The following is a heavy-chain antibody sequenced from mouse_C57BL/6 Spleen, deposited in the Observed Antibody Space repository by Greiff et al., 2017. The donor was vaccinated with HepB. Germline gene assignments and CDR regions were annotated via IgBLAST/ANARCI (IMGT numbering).Heavy chain of an antibody. Sequence: VQLKQSGPELVKPGASVKIPCKASGYTFTDYNMDWVKQSHGKSLEWIGDINPNNGGTIYNQKFKGKATLTVDKSSSTAYMELRSLTSEDTAVYYCARSLYDPHFDYWGQGTTLTVSS. J-gene: IGHJ2*01. CDR1: GYTFTDYN. CDR3: ARSLYDPHFDY. V-gene: IGHV1-18*01. CDR2: INPNNGGT. D-gene: IGHD2-3*01.